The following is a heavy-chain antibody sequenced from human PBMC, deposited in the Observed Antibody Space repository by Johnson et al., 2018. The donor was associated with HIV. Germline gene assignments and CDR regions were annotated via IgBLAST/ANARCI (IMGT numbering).Heavy chain of an antibody. CDR3: AKDMFYIAAARSGAFDI. D-gene: IGHD6-13*01. J-gene: IGHJ3*02. CDR1: GFTFYDYA. Sequence: EVQLVESGGGLVQPVRSLRLSCAASGFTFYDYAMHWVRQAPGKGLEWVSGISWNSGSIGYADSVKGRFTISRDNAKNSLYLQMNSLRAEDTALYYCAKDMFYIAAARSGAFDIWGQGTMVTVSS. CDR2: ISWNSGSI. V-gene: IGHV3-9*01.